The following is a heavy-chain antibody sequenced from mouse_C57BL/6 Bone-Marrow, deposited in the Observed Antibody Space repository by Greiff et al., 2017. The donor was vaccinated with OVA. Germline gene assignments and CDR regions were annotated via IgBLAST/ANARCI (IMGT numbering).Heavy chain of an antibody. J-gene: IGHJ2*01. V-gene: IGHV1-69*01. Sequence: QVQLQQPGAELVMPGASVKLSCKASGYTFTSYWMHWVKQRPGQGLEWIGEIDPSDSYTNYNQKFKGKSTLTEDKSSSTAYMQLSSLTSEDSAVYSCARKGWLRRGYFDYWGQGTTLTVSS. CDR1: GYTFTSYW. CDR2: IDPSDSYT. D-gene: IGHD2-2*01. CDR3: ARKGWLRRGYFDY.